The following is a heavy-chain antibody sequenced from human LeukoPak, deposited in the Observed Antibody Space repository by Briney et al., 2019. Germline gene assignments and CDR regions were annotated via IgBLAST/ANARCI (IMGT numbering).Heavy chain of an antibody. D-gene: IGHD3-10*01. CDR2: INPSGGST. J-gene: IGHJ4*02. V-gene: IGHV1-46*01. Sequence: ASVKVSCKASGYTFTSYYMHWVRQAPGQGLEWMGIINPSGGSTSYTQKFQGRVTMTRDTSTSTVYMELSSLRSDDSAVYYCARDMSSLLLWFGELSPGLDYWGQGTLVTVSS. CDR1: GYTFTSYY. CDR3: ARDMSSLLLWFGELSPGLDY.